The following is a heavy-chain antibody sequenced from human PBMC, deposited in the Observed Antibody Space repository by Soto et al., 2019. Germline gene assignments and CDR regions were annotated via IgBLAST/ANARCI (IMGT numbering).Heavy chain of an antibody. J-gene: IGHJ5*02. D-gene: IGHD2-2*01. CDR3: AKVRVPVAMGGWFDP. CDR2: ISYDGSNK. V-gene: IGHV3-30*18. CDR1: GFTFSSYG. Sequence: QVQLVESGGGVVQPGRSLRLSCAASGFTFSSYGMHWVRQAPGKGLEWVAVISYDGSNKYYADSVKGRFTISRDNSKNTLYLQMNSLRAEDTAVYYCAKVRVPVAMGGWFDPWGQGTLVTVSS.